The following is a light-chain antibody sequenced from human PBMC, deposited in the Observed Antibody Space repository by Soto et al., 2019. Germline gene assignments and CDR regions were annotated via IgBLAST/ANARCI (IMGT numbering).Light chain of an antibody. Sequence: DIVMTQSPDSLAVSLGERATINCKSSQSVLHSSNNYDYLAWYQQKPGQPPKLLIYWASSRQSGVPDRFSGSGSGTDFTLTISSLQAEDVAVYYCQQYYGTPLTFGGGTKVEIK. V-gene: IGKV4-1*01. CDR1: QSVLHSSNNYDY. CDR3: QQYYGTPLT. CDR2: WAS. J-gene: IGKJ4*01.